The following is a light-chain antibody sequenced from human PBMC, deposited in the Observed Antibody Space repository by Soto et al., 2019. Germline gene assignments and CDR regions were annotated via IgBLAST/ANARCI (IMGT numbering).Light chain of an antibody. J-gene: IGLJ3*02. CDR3: TSYAGSNDLGV. Sequence: QSALTQPASVSGSPGQSITVSCTGTNTDVGGYNYVSWYQHRPGKAPRLMIYEVRNRLSGVSNRFSGSKSGNTASLTISGLQSEDEADYYCTSYAGSNDLGVFGGGTKLTVL. CDR1: NTDVGGYNY. V-gene: IGLV2-14*01. CDR2: EVR.